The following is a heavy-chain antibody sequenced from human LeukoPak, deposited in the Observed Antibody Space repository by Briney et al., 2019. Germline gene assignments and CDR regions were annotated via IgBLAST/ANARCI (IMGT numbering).Heavy chain of an antibody. Sequence: PSETLSLTCTVSGGSISSYYWSWIRQPPGKGLKWIGYIYYSGSTNYNPSLKSRVTISVDTSKNQFSLKLSSVTAADTAVYYCARDGAAYQARAFDIWGQGTMVTVSS. CDR2: IYYSGST. CDR1: GGSISSYY. CDR3: ARDGAAYQARAFDI. J-gene: IGHJ3*02. D-gene: IGHD4/OR15-4a*01. V-gene: IGHV4-59*01.